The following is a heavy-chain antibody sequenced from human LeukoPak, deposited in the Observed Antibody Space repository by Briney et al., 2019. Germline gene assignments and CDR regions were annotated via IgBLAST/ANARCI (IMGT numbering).Heavy chain of an antibody. V-gene: IGHV3-33*01. J-gene: IGHJ4*02. CDR1: GFTFSSYG. CDR3: ARGADDYWSGVKY. D-gene: IGHD5-24*01. Sequence: GRSLRLSCAASGFTFSSYGMHWVRQAPGKGLEWVAMIWYDGSNTYYADSVKGRFTIARDNSKNTLFLQMDSLRAEDTAVYYCARGADDYWSGVKYWGQGTLVTVSS. CDR2: IWYDGSNT.